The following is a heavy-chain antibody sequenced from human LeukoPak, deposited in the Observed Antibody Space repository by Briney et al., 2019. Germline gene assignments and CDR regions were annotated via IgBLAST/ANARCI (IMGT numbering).Heavy chain of an antibody. CDR2: FDPEDGET. V-gene: IGHV1-24*01. Sequence: ASVKVSCKVSGYTLTELSMHWVRQAPGEGLEWMGGFDPEDGETIYAQKFQGRVTMTEDTSTDTAYMELSSLRSEDTAVYYCATDIAVAQANWFDPWGQGTLVTVSS. D-gene: IGHD6-19*01. CDR1: GYTLTELS. J-gene: IGHJ5*02. CDR3: ATDIAVAQANWFDP.